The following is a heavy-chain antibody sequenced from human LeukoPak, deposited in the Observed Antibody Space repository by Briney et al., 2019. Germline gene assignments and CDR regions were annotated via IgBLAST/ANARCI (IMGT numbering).Heavy chain of an antibody. J-gene: IGHJ4*02. D-gene: IGHD5-18*01. Sequence: SETLSLTCTVSGGSISSYCWSWIRQPPGKGLEWIGYIYYSGSTNYNPSLKSRVTISVDTSKNQFSLKLSSVTAADTAVYYCARDKGYSYGIDYWGQGTLVTVSS. CDR1: GGSISSYC. CDR3: ARDKGYSYGIDY. CDR2: IYYSGST. V-gene: IGHV4-59*01.